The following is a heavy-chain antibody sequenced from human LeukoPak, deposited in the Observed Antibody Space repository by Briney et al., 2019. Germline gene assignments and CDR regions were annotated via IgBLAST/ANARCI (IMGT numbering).Heavy chain of an antibody. J-gene: IGHJ5*02. CDR3: ARGLLSRRNSATWYPLDR. V-gene: IGHV4-34*01. D-gene: IGHD1-14*01. CDR2: INHSGSF. Sequence: KPSETLSLTCTMYGGSLSDYSFSAYYWNWIRQPPGKGLEWIGEINHSGSFNSNPSLKSRATLSVDASRNRFSLRLTSVTAADTAMYYCARGLLSRRNSATWYPLDRWGQGTLVTVSS. CDR1: GGSLSDYSFSAYY.